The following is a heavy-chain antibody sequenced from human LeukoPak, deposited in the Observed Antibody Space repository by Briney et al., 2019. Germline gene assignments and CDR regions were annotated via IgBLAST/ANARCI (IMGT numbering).Heavy chain of an antibody. D-gene: IGHD3-22*01. CDR1: GFTFSSYG. Sequence: GGSLRLSCAASGFTFSSYGMHWVRQAPGKGLEWVAMTSFDGSYKNYADSVKGRFTISRDNSKNRLYLQMNSLRAEDTAVYYCARDNKRGYYDSSGLNWGQGTLVTVSS. V-gene: IGHV3-30*03. CDR2: TSFDGSYK. CDR3: ARDNKRGYYDSSGLN. J-gene: IGHJ4*02.